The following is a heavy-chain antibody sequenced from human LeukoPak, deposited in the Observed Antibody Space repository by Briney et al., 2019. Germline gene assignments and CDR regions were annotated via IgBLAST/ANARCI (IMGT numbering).Heavy chain of an antibody. CDR1: GFTFSSYA. Sequence: GGSLRLSCAASGFTFSSYAMSWVRQAPGKGLEWVSAISGSGGSTYYADSVKGRFTISRDNSKNTLYLQINSLRAEDTAVYYCAKSLSLLYYYYGMDVWGQGTTVTVSS. J-gene: IGHJ6*02. V-gene: IGHV3-23*01. CDR3: AKSLSLLYYYYGMDV. CDR2: ISGSGGST. D-gene: IGHD2-15*01.